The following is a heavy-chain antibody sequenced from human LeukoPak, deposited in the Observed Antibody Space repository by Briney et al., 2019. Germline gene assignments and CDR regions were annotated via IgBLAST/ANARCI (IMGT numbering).Heavy chain of an antibody. CDR1: GFTFSSYW. CDR3: ARGTIAVAGPYYYYYYMDV. D-gene: IGHD6-19*01. Sequence: QPGGSLRLSCAASGFTFSSYWMSWVRQAPGKGLEWVANIKQDGSEKYYVDSVKGRFTISRDNAKNSLYVQMNSLRAEDTAVYYCARGTIAVAGPYYYYYYMDVWGKGTTVTVSS. CDR2: IKQDGSEK. V-gene: IGHV3-7*01. J-gene: IGHJ6*03.